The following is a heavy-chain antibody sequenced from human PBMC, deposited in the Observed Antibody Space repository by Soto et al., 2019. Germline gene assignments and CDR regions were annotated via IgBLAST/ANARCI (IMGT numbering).Heavy chain of an antibody. D-gene: IGHD6-13*01. V-gene: IGHV1-2*04. J-gene: IGHJ4*02. CDR1: GYTFTGYY. Sequence: ASVKVSRKASGYTFTGYYMHSVRQAPGQGLEWMGWINPNSGGTNYAQKFQGWVTMTRDTSISTAYMELSRLRSDDTAVYYCARGGSRYSSRFIFDYWGQGTLVTVSS. CDR3: ARGGSRYSSRFIFDY. CDR2: INPNSGGT.